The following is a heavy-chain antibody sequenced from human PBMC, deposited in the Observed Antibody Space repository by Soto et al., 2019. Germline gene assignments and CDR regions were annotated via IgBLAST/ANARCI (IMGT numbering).Heavy chain of an antibody. CDR2: IIPIFGTA. D-gene: IGHD3-16*01. Sequence: ASVKVSCKASGGTFSSYAISWVRQAPGQGLEWMGGIIPIFGTANYAQKFQGRVTITADESTSTAYMELSSLRSEDTAVYYCARALLFGVWQLPMDVWGQGTTVTVSS. CDR1: GGTFSSYA. CDR3: ARALLFGVWQLPMDV. V-gene: IGHV1-69*13. J-gene: IGHJ6*02.